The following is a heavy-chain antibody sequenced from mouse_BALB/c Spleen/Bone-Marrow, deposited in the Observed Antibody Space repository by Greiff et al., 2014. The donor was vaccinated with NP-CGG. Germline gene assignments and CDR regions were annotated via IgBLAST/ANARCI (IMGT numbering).Heavy chain of an antibody. V-gene: IGHV14-3*02. CDR1: GFNIKDTY. J-gene: IGHJ3*01. Sequence: EVQLQQSGAELVKPGASVKLSCTASGFNIKDTYMHWVKQRPEQGLEWIGRIDPANGNTKYDPKFQGKATITADTSSNTAYLQLSSLTSEDTAVYYCAACNYGSSQFAYWGQGTLVTVSA. CDR2: IDPANGNT. CDR3: AACNYGSSQFAY. D-gene: IGHD1-1*01.